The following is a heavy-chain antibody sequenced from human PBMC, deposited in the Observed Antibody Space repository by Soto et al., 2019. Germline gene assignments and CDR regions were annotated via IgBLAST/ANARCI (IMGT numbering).Heavy chain of an antibody. J-gene: IGHJ4*02. CDR1: GGNIISYC. D-gene: IGHD4-4*01. Sequence: SETLSLTSTVSGGNIISYCWSWIRQPPGKGLEWIAYIFDSGNANYNPSLKSRVTISVDTSKNQFSLKLTSVTAADTAVYYCARHRRTTVAKFYFDNWGQGALVTVSS. CDR3: ARHRRTTVAKFYFDN. CDR2: IFDSGNA. V-gene: IGHV4-59*08.